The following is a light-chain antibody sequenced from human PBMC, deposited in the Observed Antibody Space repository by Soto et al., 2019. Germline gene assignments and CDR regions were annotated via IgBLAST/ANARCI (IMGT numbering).Light chain of an antibody. V-gene: IGKV1-5*03. CDR3: QHYNSYSEA. J-gene: IGKJ1*01. Sequence: DIKVTQSPYTLSACVGENVPINCRASQTISSWLAWYQQKPGKAPKLLIYKASTLKSGVPSRFSGSGSGTEFTLTISSLQPDDFATYYCQHYNSYSEAFGQGPKVDI. CDR1: QTISSW. CDR2: KAS.